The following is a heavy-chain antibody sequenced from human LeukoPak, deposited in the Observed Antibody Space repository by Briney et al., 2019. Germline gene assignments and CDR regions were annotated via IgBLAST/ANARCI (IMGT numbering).Heavy chain of an antibody. D-gene: IGHD1-26*01. CDR2: ISYSGTT. V-gene: IGHV4-39*01. CDR1: GGSISSRYYY. J-gene: IGHJ4*02. CDR3: ARHKMGTTRLYYFDY. Sequence: PSEALSLTCTVSGGSISSRYYYWGWIRQPPGKGLEWIGTISYSGTTYYNPSLESRVTISVDTHRNQFSLKLTSVTAADTAVSYCARHKMGTTRLYYFDYWGQGTLVTVSS.